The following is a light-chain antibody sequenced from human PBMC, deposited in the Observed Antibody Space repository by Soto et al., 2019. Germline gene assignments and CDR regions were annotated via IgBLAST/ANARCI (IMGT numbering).Light chain of an antibody. Sequence: EIVLSQSPATLSLSPGEGATLSCGASESVYSSYVAWYQQKPGLAPRLLIYDASNRATGIPDRFSGSGSGTDYILTINSLQPEDFAVSYCQQYGNAPITFGQGTRLEIK. CDR2: DAS. CDR1: ESVYSSY. J-gene: IGKJ5*01. CDR3: QQYGNAPIT. V-gene: IGKV3D-20*01.